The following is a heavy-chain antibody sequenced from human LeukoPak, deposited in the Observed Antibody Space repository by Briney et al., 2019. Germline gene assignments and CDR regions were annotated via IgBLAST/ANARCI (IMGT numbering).Heavy chain of an antibody. J-gene: IGHJ4*02. CDR2: ISDSGGNT. Sequence: GGSLRLSCAASGFTFNTYAMSWVRQAPWERLQWVSGISDSGGNTYYADSVRGRFSISRDNSKNTLYLQMNSLRAEDTAVYYCARHRSSWLIDYWGQGTLVTVSS. V-gene: IGHV3-23*01. CDR3: ARHRSSWLIDY. D-gene: IGHD6-6*01. CDR1: GFTFNTYA.